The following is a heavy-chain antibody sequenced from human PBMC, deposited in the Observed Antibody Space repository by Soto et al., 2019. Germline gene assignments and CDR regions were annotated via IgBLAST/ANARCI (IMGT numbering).Heavy chain of an antibody. J-gene: IGHJ5*02. CDR2: INPNSGGT. V-gene: IGHV1-2*02. D-gene: IGHD3-22*01. CDR3: ARWAVAYYYDSPLDP. Sequence: GASVKVSCKASGYTFTGYYMHWVRQAPGQGLEWMGWINPNSGGTNYAQKFQGRVTMTRDRSISTAYMELSRLRSDDTAVYYCARWAVAYYYDSPLDPWGQGTLVTVS. CDR1: GYTFTGYY.